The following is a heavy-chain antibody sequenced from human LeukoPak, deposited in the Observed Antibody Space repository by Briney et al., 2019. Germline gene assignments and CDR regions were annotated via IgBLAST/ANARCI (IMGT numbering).Heavy chain of an antibody. D-gene: IGHD3-3*01. CDR2: IYYSGST. CDR3: ARVGDFWSGYPNWYFDL. Sequence: PSETLSLTCTVSGGSISSYDWSWIRQPPGKGLEWIGYIYYSGSTNYNPSLKGRVTISVDTSKNQFSLKLSSVTAADTAVYYCARVGDFWSGYPNWYFDLWGRGTLVTVSS. CDR1: GGSISSYD. J-gene: IGHJ2*01. V-gene: IGHV4-59*01.